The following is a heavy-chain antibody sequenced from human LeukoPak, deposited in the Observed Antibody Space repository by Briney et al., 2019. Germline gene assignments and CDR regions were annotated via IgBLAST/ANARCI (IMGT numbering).Heavy chain of an antibody. CDR3: ARDRCSGGTCYSAHPGDP. CDR2: ISSRGDTI. V-gene: IGHV3-48*03. CDR1: GFTFSSYE. J-gene: IGHJ5*02. D-gene: IGHD2-15*01. Sequence: PGGALRLSCAASGFTFSSYELSWVRQAPGKGLEWVSYISSRGDTIYYADSVKGRFTISRDNAKNSVYLQMNSLRAEDTGVYYCARDRCSGGTCYSAHPGDPWGQGTLVTVSS.